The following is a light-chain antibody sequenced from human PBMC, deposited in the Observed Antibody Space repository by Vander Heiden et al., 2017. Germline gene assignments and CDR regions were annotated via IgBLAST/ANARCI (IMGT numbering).Light chain of an antibody. CDR2: KAS. CDR3: QQYNSYLWT. CDR1: QSISSW. J-gene: IGKJ1*01. Sequence: PSTLSASVGDRVTITCRASQSISSWLAWYQQKPGKAPKLLIYKASSLESGVPSRFSGSGSGTEFTLTISSLQPDDFATYYCQQYNSYLWTFGQGTKVEIK. V-gene: IGKV1-5*03.